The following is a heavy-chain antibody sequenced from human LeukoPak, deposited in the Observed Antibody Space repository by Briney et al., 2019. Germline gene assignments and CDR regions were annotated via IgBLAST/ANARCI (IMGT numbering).Heavy chain of an antibody. Sequence: SETLSLTCTVSGGSISSSSYYWGWIRQPPGKGLEWIGNIYYSGSTYYNPSLKSRVTISVDTSKNQFSLKLSSVTAADTAVYYCARGGWYPESFQHWGQGALVTVSS. CDR2: IYYSGST. J-gene: IGHJ1*01. D-gene: IGHD6-19*01. CDR3: ARGGWYPESFQH. CDR1: GGSISSSSYY. V-gene: IGHV4-39*07.